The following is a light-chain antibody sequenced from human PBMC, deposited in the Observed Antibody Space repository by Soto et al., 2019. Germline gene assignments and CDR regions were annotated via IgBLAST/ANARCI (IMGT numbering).Light chain of an antibody. V-gene: IGKV1-16*01. CDR1: QSIRSY. CDR3: QQYNSYSAWT. CDR2: DAS. Sequence: DIKLTQSPSSLSASVGDKVTITCRASQSIRSYLNWVQQKPGKAPKLLIYDASSLQTGVPSRFSGSGSGTEFTLTISSLQPDDFATYYCQQYNSYSAWTFGQGTKVDIK. J-gene: IGKJ1*01.